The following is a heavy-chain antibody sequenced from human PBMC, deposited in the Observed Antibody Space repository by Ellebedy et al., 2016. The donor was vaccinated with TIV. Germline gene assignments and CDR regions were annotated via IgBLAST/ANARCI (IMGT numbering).Heavy chain of an antibody. CDR3: ARESRSGWDRTFDY. CDR1: GGSIGSSTYY. D-gene: IGHD6-19*01. Sequence: SETLSLTCTVSGGSIGSSTYYWGWIRQPPGTGLEWIGTIYNSGSTYNNPSLKSRVTISVDTSKNQFSLNLSSVTAADTAVYYCARESRSGWDRTFDYWGQGTLVTVSS. V-gene: IGHV4-39*07. J-gene: IGHJ4*02. CDR2: IYNSGST.